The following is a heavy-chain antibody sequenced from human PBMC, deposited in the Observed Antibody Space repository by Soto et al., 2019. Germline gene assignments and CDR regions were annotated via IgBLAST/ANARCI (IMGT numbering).Heavy chain of an antibody. Sequence: QITLKESGPTLVSPAQTLTLTCDFSGFSLSTYDMGVAWIRQPPGKALEWLALIYWDDDKRYSPSLKDRLAISKDTSSNQVVLTITNMDPRDTATYFCAHAGDYDLLTFDHWGPGTLVTVSS. CDR1: GFSLSTYDMG. V-gene: IGHV2-5*02. J-gene: IGHJ4*02. CDR2: IYWDDDK. D-gene: IGHD4-17*01. CDR3: AHAGDYDLLTFDH.